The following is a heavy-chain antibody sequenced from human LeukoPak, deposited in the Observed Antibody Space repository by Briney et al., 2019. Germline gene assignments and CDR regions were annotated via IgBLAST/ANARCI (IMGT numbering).Heavy chain of an antibody. J-gene: IGHJ4*02. CDR2: INPSGGST. CDR1: GYTFTSYY. CDR3: ARGGTYYDILRRSYYFDY. V-gene: IGHV1-46*01. Sequence: GASVKVSCKASGYTFTSYYMHWVRQAPGQGLEWMGIINPSGGSTSYAQKFQGRVTMTRDTSTSTVYMELSSLRSEDTAMYYCARGGTYYDILRRSYYFDYWGQGTLVTVSS. D-gene: IGHD3-9*01.